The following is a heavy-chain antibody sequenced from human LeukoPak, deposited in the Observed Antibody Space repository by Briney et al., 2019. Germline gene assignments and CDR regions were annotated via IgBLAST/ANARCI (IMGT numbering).Heavy chain of an antibody. CDR3: ARETSVVVVAVDY. V-gene: IGHV1-2*02. CDR2: INPNSGGT. CDR1: GYTFTGYY. J-gene: IGHJ4*02. Sequence: ASVKVSCKASGYTFTGYYMHWVRQAPGQGLEWMGWINPNSGGTNYAQKFQGRVTMTRDTSISTAYMELSRLRSDDTAVYYYARETSVVVVAVDYWGQGTLVTVSS. D-gene: IGHD2-15*01.